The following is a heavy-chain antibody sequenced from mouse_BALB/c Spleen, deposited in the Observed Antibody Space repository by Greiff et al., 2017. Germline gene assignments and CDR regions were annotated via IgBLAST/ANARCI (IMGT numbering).Heavy chain of an antibody. CDR1: GFTFSSFG. V-gene: IGHV5-17*02. CDR2: ISSGSSTI. Sequence: EVQLVESGGGLVQPGGSRKLSCAASGFTFSSFGMHWVRQAPEKGLEWVAYISSGSSTIYYADTVKGRFTISRDNPKNTLFLQMTSLRSEDTAMYYCARGLGPPYYYAMDYWGQGTSVTVSS. D-gene: IGHD4-1*01. J-gene: IGHJ4*01. CDR3: ARGLGPPYYYAMDY.